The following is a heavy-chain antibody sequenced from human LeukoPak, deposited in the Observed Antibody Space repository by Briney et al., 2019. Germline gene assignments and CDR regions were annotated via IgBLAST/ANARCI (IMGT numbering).Heavy chain of an antibody. CDR2: IWYDGSNK. CDR3: VKDQGNSWDWAAFDI. V-gene: IGHV3-30*02. J-gene: IGHJ3*02. D-gene: IGHD6-13*01. Sequence: GGSLRLSCAASGFTFSNYGMHWVRQAPGKGLEWVAVIWYDGSNKYNTDSVKGRFTISRDDSKNTLYLQLNSLRAEDTAIYYCVKDQGNSWDWAAFDIWGQGTMVTVSS. CDR1: GFTFSNYG.